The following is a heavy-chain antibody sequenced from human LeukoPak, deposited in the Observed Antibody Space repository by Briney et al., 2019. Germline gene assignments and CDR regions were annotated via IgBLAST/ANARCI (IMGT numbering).Heavy chain of an antibody. CDR1: GFTFSNYW. V-gene: IGHV3-74*01. CDR2: VNSDVSNT. Sequence: GGSLRLSCAASGFTFSNYWMHWVRQAPGKGLVWVSRVNSDVSNTYYADSVKGRFTISRDNAKNTLYLQMNSLRAEDTAVYYCATPRGDYYYGMDVWGLGTTVTVSS. J-gene: IGHJ6*02. CDR3: ATPRGDYYYGMDV. D-gene: IGHD3-10*01.